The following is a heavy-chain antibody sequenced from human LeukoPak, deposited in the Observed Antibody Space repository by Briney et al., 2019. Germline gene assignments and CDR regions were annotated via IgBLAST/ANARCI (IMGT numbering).Heavy chain of an antibody. Sequence: SETLSLTCTVSGGSISSSSYYWGWIRQPPGKGLEWIGSIYYSGSTYYNPSLKSRVTISVDTSKNQFSLKLSSVTAADTAVYYCARGGAGWGDYGYYFDYWGQGTLVTVSS. V-gene: IGHV4-39*07. CDR3: ARGGAGWGDYGYYFDY. D-gene: IGHD4-17*01. CDR2: IYYSGST. CDR1: GGSISSSSYY. J-gene: IGHJ4*02.